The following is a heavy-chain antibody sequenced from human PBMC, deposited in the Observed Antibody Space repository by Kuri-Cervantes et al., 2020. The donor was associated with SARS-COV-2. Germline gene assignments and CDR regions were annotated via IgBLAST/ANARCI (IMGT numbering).Heavy chain of an antibody. Sequence: SQTLSLTCAVSGYSISSGYYWGWIRQPPGKGLEWIGSIYHSGSTNYNPSLKSRVTISVDTSRNQFSLKLSSVTAADTAVYYCARGYGSSWYRYFDYWGQGTLVTVSS. J-gene: IGHJ4*02. D-gene: IGHD6-13*01. CDR2: IYHSGST. V-gene: IGHV4-38-2*01. CDR1: GYSISSGYY. CDR3: ARGYGSSWYRYFDY.